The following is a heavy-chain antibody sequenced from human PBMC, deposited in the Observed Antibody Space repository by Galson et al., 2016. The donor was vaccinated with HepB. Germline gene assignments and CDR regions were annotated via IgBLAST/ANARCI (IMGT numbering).Heavy chain of an antibody. V-gene: IGHV3-33*01. CDR3: ARDPGRDDGMDV. CDR1: GSTFKKYG. D-gene: IGHD3-10*01. Sequence: SLRLSCAASGSTFKKYGMHWVRQAPGKGLEWVAVVWFDESNKYYADSVKGRFTISRDNSKNTVYLYMNSLRAEDTAVFYCARDPGRDDGMDVWGQGTTVTVSS. CDR2: VWFDESNK. J-gene: IGHJ6*02.